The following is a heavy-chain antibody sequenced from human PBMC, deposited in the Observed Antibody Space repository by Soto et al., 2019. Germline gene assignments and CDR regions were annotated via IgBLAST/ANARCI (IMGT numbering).Heavy chain of an antibody. Sequence: SDTLSLTCAVYGGSFSGYYWSWIRQPPGKGLEWIGEINHSGSTNYNPSLKSRVTISVDTSKNQFSLKLSSVTAADTAVYYCARTPDFWSGCYYYYMDVWGKGTTVTVSS. CDR2: INHSGST. CDR3: ARTPDFWSGCYYYYMDV. V-gene: IGHV4-34*01. CDR1: GGSFSGYY. D-gene: IGHD3-3*01. J-gene: IGHJ6*03.